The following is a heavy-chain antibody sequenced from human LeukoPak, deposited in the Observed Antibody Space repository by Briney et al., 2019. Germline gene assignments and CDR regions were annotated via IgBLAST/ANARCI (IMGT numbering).Heavy chain of an antibody. J-gene: IGHJ4*02. CDR1: GFTFSSYW. D-gene: IGHD5-18*01. CDR2: IKQDGSEK. CDR3: ARDRVGQLWLDFDY. Sequence: SGGSLRLSCAASGFTFSSYWMSWVRQAPGKGLEWVANIKQDGSEKYYVDSVKGRFTISRDNAKNSLYLQMNSLRAEDTAVYYCARDRVGQLWLDFDYWGQGTLVTVSS. V-gene: IGHV3-7*01.